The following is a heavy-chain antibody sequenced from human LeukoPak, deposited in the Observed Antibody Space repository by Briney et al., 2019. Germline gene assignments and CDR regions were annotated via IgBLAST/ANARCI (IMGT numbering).Heavy chain of an antibody. D-gene: IGHD6-13*01. Sequence: ASVKVSCKASGGTFSSYAWVRQAPGQGLEWMGIINPSGGSTSYAQKFQGRVTTTRDTSTRTVYMELSSLRSEDTAGYYCAGYSRSWYLTDYYYHGMDVWGQGTTVTVPS. V-gene: IGHV1-46*01. CDR1: GGTFSSYA. CDR3: AGYSRSWYLTDYYYHGMDV. CDR2: INPSGGST. J-gene: IGHJ6*02.